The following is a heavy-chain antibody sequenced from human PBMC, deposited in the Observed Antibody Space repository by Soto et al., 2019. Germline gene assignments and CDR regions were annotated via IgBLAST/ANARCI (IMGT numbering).Heavy chain of an antibody. CDR3: ARGRYCLTGRCFPNWFDS. Sequence: LSLTCSVSGDSISNLDYFWAWIRQPPGQALEYIGYIYKSATTYYNPPFESRVAISVDTSKSQFSLNVTSVTAADTAVYFCARGRYCLTGRCFPNWFDSWGQGALVTVSS. CDR2: IYKSATT. D-gene: IGHD7-27*01. V-gene: IGHV4-30-4*01. CDR1: GDSISNLDYF. J-gene: IGHJ5*01.